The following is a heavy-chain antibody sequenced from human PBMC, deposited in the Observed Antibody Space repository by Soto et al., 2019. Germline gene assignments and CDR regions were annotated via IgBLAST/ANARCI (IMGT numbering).Heavy chain of an antibody. V-gene: IGHV4-34*01. CDR3: AGWAVGIMIFGVPKDY. D-gene: IGHD3-3*01. J-gene: IGHJ4*02. CDR1: GGSFSPYC. Sequence: WETLSLTCAVSGGSFSPYCWTWIRQSPGEGLEWIGEISHSGSANYNPSLKSRVTISVDTSKNQFSLKLTSVTAADTAVYYCAGWAVGIMIFGVPKDYWSQGTQVTV. CDR2: ISHSGSA.